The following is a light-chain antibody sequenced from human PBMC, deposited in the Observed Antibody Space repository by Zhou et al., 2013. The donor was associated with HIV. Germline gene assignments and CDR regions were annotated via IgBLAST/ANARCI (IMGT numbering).Light chain of an antibody. CDR1: QSITSLY. J-gene: IGKJ2*01. CDR2: GAS. V-gene: IGKV3-15*01. CDR3: QQYNNWPPN. Sequence: EIVLTQSPGTLSLSPGERATLSCRASQSITSLYLAWYQQKPGQAPRLLIYGASTRATGIPARFSGSGSGTEFTLTISSLQSEDFAVYYCQQYNNWPPNFGQGTKLEIK.